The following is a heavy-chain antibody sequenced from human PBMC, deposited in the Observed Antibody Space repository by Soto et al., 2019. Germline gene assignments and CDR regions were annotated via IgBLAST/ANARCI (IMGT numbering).Heavy chain of an antibody. CDR3: ARGQAFWTGYYRMPYYFDY. D-gene: IGHD3-3*01. J-gene: IGHJ4*02. CDR2: LYYSGST. V-gene: IGHV4-61*01. Sequence: PSETLSLTCTVSGGSVSSGRYYWSWIRQPPGKGLEYIGYLYYSGSTNYNPSLKSRVTISVDTPKNQFSLKLTSVTAADTAIYYCARGQAFWTGYYRMPYYFDYWGQGTLVTVSS. CDR1: GGSVSSGRYY.